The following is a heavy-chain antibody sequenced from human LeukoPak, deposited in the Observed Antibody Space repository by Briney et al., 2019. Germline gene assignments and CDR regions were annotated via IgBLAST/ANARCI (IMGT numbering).Heavy chain of an antibody. CDR3: ARGRAYGDYDPDAFDI. V-gene: IGHV4-30-4*01. J-gene: IGHJ3*02. CDR1: GGSISSGDYY. Sequence: SQTLSLTCTVSGGSISSGDYYWSWIRQPPGKGLEWIGYIYYSGSTYYNPSLKSRVTISVDTSKNQFSLKLSSVTAADTAGYYCARGRAYGDYDPDAFDIWGQGTMVTVSS. D-gene: IGHD4-17*01. CDR2: IYYSGST.